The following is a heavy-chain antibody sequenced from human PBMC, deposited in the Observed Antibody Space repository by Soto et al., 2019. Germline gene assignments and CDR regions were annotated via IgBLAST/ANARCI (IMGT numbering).Heavy chain of an antibody. D-gene: IGHD3-3*01. Sequence: QVQLVQSGAEVKKPGSSVKVSCKASGGTFNRYAISWVRQAPGQGLEWMGGTIPIFGIGNDAQRFQGRVTITADESTGTAYMELSSLRSEDTGVYYCARSAITLFGVVSIPPHYYSEMDVWGQGTTVTVSS. J-gene: IGHJ6*02. CDR2: TIPIFGIG. CDR3: ARSAITLFGVVSIPPHYYSEMDV. CDR1: GGTFNRYA. V-gene: IGHV1-69*01.